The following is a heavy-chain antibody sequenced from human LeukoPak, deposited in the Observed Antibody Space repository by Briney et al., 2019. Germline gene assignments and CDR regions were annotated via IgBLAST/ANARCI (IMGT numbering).Heavy chain of an antibody. CDR1: GGSSSGYY. CDR3: ARHGGSGSFDY. D-gene: IGHD3-3*01. J-gene: IGHJ4*02. Sequence: SETLSLTCTVSGGSSSGYYWSWIRQPPGKGLEWIGIIYNTGTTNYNPSLNSRVTISVDTSKSQFSLNLRSVTAADTAVYYCARHGGSGSFDYWGLGTLVTVSS. V-gene: IGHV4-59*08. CDR2: IYNTGTT.